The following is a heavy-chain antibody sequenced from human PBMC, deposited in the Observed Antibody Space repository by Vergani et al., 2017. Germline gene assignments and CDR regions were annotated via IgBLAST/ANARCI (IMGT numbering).Heavy chain of an antibody. J-gene: IGHJ5*02. CDR1: GASVNSYY. V-gene: IGHV4-59*02. CDR2: VSFRGDT. D-gene: IGHD1-26*01. Sequence: QVKLQESGPGLVKPSETLSLTCTVSGASVNSYYWSWIRQPPGKGLEWMGYVSFRGDTLYDPSVKGRMTISLNTSSNQFSLYLTSVTAADTAVYYCAGRPVVGRTSLDLWGPGTLVRVSS. CDR3: AGRPVVGRTSLDL.